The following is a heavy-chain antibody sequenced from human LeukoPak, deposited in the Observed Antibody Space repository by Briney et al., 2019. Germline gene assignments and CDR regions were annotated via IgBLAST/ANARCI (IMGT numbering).Heavy chain of an antibody. CDR2: ISGNGGST. Sequence: GGSLRLSCAASGFTFSSYAMSWVRQAPGKGLEWVSAISGNGGSTYYADSVKGRFTISRDNSKNTLYLQMSSLRAEDTAVYYCAKTRIVGATWYFDYWGQGTLVTVSS. V-gene: IGHV3-23*01. J-gene: IGHJ4*02. D-gene: IGHD1-26*01. CDR3: AKTRIVGATWYFDY. CDR1: GFTFSSYA.